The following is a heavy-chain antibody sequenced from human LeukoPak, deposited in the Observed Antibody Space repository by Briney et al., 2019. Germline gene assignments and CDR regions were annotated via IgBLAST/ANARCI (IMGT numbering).Heavy chain of an antibody. D-gene: IGHD3-16*01. CDR1: GFTVSSNY. Sequence: GSLRLSCAASGFTVSSNYMSWVRQAPGKGLEWVSVIYSGGSTYYADSVKGRFTISRDNSKNTLYLQMNSLRAEDTAVYYCARDWGPESGLDIWGQGTMVTVSS. V-gene: IGHV3-53*01. CDR2: IYSGGST. CDR3: ARDWGPESGLDI. J-gene: IGHJ3*02.